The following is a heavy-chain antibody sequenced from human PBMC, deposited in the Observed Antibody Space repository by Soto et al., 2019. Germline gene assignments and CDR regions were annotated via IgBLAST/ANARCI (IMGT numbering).Heavy chain of an antibody. V-gene: IGHV1-2*02. D-gene: IGHD3-3*01. J-gene: IGHJ4*02. Sequence: QVQLVQSGAEVKKPGASVKVSCKASGYTFTGYYMHWVRQAPGQGLEWMGWMNPNSGGTNYAQKFQGRVTMTRDTSISTAYMELSRLRSDDTAVYYCASITSFGVPAAAGDYFDYWGQGTLVTVSS. CDR2: MNPNSGGT. CDR1: GYTFTGYY. CDR3: ASITSFGVPAAAGDYFDY.